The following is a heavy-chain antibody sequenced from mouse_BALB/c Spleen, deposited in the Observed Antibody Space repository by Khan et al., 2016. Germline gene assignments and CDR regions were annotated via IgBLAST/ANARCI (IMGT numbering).Heavy chain of an antibody. CDR1: GYTFTSYT. CDR3: ERKISAATSFDY. D-gene: IGHD1-2*01. J-gene: IGHJ2*01. Sequence: QVQLQQSGAELARPGASVKMSCRASGYTFTSYTIHWVKQRPGQGLDWIRYIDPTCGYTNNNQNFKDKATLTADKSSITSYMHLSSLTSADSAVSSWERKISAATSFDYWGQDTTLTVAS. CDR2: IDPTCGYT. V-gene: IGHV1-4*01.